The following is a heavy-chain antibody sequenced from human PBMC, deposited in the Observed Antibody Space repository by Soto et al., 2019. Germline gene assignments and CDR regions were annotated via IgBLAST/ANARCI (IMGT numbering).Heavy chain of an antibody. V-gene: IGHV3-33*01. J-gene: IGHJ5*02. CDR1: GFTFSSYG. CDR3: ARSHHPTDWFDP. CDR2: IWYDGSNK. Sequence: QVQLVESGGGVVQPGRSLRLSCAASGFTFSSYGMHWVRQAPGKGLEWVAVIWYDGSNKYYADSVKGRFTISRDNSKNTRYRQMNSLRAEDTAVYYCARSHHPTDWFDPWGQGTLVTVSS.